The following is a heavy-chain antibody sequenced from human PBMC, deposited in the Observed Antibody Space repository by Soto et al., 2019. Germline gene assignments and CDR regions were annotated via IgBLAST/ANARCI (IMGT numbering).Heavy chain of an antibody. CDR2: TYYTSRWYN. J-gene: IGHJ5*01. V-gene: IGHV6-1*01. CDR1: GDSVSNRSAA. CDR3: AGDRSTGSTSWYAC. Sequence: PSQTLSLTCAISGDSVSNRSAAWNWIRQSPSRGLEWLGRTYYTSRWYNDYAVSVISRITINPDASKNQFSLQLNSVTPEDTAVYYCAGDRSTGSTSWYACWGRGTLVTFSS. D-gene: IGHD2-2*01.